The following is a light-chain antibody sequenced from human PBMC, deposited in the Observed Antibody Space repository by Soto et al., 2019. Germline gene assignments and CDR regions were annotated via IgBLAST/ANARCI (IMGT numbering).Light chain of an antibody. CDR3: QQCATSPLT. J-gene: IGKJ1*01. CDR2: DAS. Sequence: NVLTQSPGTLSLSPGERATLSCRASQSITNNYLAWYQQKPGQSPRLLIYDASFRATGIPDRFSGSGSGTDFTLTISRLEPEDFAVYYCQQCATSPLTFGQGTKVEIK. V-gene: IGKV3-20*01. CDR1: QSITNNY.